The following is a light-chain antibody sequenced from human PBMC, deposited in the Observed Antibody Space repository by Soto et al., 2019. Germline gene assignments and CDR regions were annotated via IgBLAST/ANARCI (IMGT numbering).Light chain of an antibody. CDR2: EDF. Sequence: QSALTQPASVSGSPGQSITISCSGTSSDVGNYNLVSWYQDHPGKAPKLIIYEDFKRPSGISNRFSGSKSGNTASLTISGLQGEDEANYYCSSYAGSGTLVFGGGTQLTVL. CDR1: SSDVGNYNL. CDR3: SSYAGSGTLV. V-gene: IGLV2-23*01. J-gene: IGLJ3*02.